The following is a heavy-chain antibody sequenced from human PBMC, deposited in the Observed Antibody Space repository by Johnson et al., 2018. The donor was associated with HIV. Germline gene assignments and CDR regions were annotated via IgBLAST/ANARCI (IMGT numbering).Heavy chain of an antibody. CDR1: GFTFSSYA. CDR3: AVEGKFTMKVVIFIDM. J-gene: IGHJ3*02. D-gene: IGHD3-22*01. V-gene: IGHV3-23*01. Sequence: LSCAASGFTFSSYAMHWVRQAPGKGLEWVSGISDSGGRTDYADSVKGRFSISRDNSKNTLYLQMNSLRAEDTAVYYCAVEGKFTMKVVIFIDMWGQGTMVTVSS. CDR2: ISDSGGRT.